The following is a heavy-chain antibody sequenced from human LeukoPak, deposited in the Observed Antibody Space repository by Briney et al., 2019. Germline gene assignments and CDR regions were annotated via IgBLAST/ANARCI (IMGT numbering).Heavy chain of an antibody. V-gene: IGHV4-39*01. CDR2: IHYSGST. CDR3: ARRDTTGRIGRFDP. Sequence: SETLSLTCTVSGGSISGSSYCWGWIRQPPGKGLEWIASIHYSGSTYYNPSLKSRVTISVDTSKNQFSLRMSSVTAADTAAYYCARRDTTGRIGRFDPWGQGTLVTVSA. CDR1: GGSISGSSYC. J-gene: IGHJ5*02. D-gene: IGHD1-1*01.